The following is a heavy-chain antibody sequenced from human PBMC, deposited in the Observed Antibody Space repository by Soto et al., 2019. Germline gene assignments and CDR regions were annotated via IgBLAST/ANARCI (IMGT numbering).Heavy chain of an antibody. CDR2: ISGSGGST. CDR1: GFTFSSYA. CDR3: ATQDYSNYGAFDI. J-gene: IGHJ3*02. Sequence: GGSLRLSCAASGFTFSSYAMSWVRQAPGKGLEWVSAISGSGGSTYYADSVKGRFTISRDNSKNTLYLQMNSLRAEDTAVYYCATQDYSNYGAFDIWGQGTMVTVSS. D-gene: IGHD4-4*01. V-gene: IGHV3-23*01.